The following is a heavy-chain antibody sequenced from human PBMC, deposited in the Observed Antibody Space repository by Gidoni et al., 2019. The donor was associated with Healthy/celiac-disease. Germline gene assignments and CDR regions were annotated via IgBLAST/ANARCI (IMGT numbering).Heavy chain of an antibody. V-gene: IGHV3-9*01. J-gene: IGHJ4*02. Sequence: LEWVSGISWNSGSICYADSVKGRFTISRDNAKNSLYLQMNSLRAEDTALYYCAKDITPFLDGNKFDYWGQGTLVTVSS. CDR2: ISWNSGSI. CDR3: AKDITPFLDGNKFDY. D-gene: IGHD1-1*01.